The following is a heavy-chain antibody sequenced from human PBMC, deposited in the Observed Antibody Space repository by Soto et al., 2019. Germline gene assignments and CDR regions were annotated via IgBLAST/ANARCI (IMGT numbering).Heavy chain of an antibody. D-gene: IGHD3-10*01. CDR1: GYSFTSYW. Sequence: GESLKISCKGSGYSFTSYWIGWVRQMPGKGLEWMGIIYPGESDTRYSPSFQGQVTISADKSISTAYLKWSSLKALDTAMYYCARGENYYYYGMDVWGQGTTVTVSS. CDR3: ARGENYYYYGMDV. V-gene: IGHV5-51*01. J-gene: IGHJ6*02. CDR2: IYPGESDT.